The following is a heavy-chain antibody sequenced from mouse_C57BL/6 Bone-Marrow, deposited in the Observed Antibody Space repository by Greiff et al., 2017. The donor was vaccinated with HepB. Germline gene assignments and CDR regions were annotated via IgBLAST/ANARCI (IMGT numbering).Heavy chain of an antibody. D-gene: IGHD3-2*02. CDR1: GYAFTNYL. CDR2: INPGSGGT. J-gene: IGHJ2*01. Sequence: VQLQESGAELVRPGTSVKVSCKASGYAFTNYLIEWVKQRPGQGLEWIGVINPGSGGTNYNEKFKGKATLTADKSSSTAYMQLSSLTSEDSAVYFCAREQGQLRPLFDYWGQGTTLTVSS. V-gene: IGHV1-54*01. CDR3: AREQGQLRPLFDY.